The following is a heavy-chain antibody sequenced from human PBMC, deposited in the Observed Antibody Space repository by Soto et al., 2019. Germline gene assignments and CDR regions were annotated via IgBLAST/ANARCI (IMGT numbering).Heavy chain of an antibody. D-gene: IGHD3-9*01. V-gene: IGHV1-3*01. CDR3: ARAMADMLTGYSLNWFDP. CDR2: INAGNGNT. J-gene: IGHJ5*02. Sequence: ASVKVSCKASGYTFTSYAMHWVRQAPGQRLEWMGWINAGNGNTKYSQKFQGRVTITRDTSASTAYMEVSSLRSEDTAVYYYARAMADMLTGYSLNWFDPWGQGTRVTVSS. CDR1: GYTFTSYA.